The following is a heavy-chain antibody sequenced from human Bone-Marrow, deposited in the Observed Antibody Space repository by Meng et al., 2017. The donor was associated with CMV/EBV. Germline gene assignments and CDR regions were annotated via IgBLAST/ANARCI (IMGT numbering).Heavy chain of an antibody. CDR1: GFTFSTYS. CDR2: ISGSGGST. CDR3: AKDHSFYGDYVPPQN. D-gene: IGHD4-17*01. V-gene: IGHV3-23*01. Sequence: GESLKISCAASGFTFSTYSMNWVRQAPGKGLEWVSAISGSGGSTYYADSVKGRFTISRDNSKNTLYLQMNSLRAEDTAVYYCAKDHSFYGDYVPPQNWGQGTLVTGSS. J-gene: IGHJ4*02.